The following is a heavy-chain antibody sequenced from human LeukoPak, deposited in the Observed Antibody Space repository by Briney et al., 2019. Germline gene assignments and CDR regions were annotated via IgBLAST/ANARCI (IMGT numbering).Heavy chain of an antibody. J-gene: IGHJ4*02. CDR3: AKGSNYVAFDY. CDR2: VHTSGST. V-gene: IGHV4-61*02. D-gene: IGHD4-11*01. Sequence: SQTLSLTCTVSGHSISSDSYLWSCMPQPAGKGLEWTGRVHTSGSTNYNPSLKSRVTMSIDTSKNQCSLKLSSVTAADTAVYYCAKGSNYVAFDYWGQGTLGTVSS. CDR1: GHSISSDSYL.